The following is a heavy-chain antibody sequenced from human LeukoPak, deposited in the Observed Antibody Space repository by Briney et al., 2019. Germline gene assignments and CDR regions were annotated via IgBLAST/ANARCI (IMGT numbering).Heavy chain of an antibody. V-gene: IGHV3-30*18. J-gene: IGHJ4*02. CDR1: GFTFNSYS. D-gene: IGHD3-22*01. CDR3: AKSFYDSGGYYGIIDY. Sequence: PGRSLRLSCAASGFTFNSYSMYWVRQAPGQGLEWVAVISYDGSNKYYADSVKGRFTISRDNSKNTLHLQMNSLRVEDAAVYYCAKSFYDSGGYYGIIDYWGQGTLVTVSS. CDR2: ISYDGSNK.